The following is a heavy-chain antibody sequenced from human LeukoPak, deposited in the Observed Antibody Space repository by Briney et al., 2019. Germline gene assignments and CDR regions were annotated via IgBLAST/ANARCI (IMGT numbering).Heavy chain of an antibody. D-gene: IGHD2-15*01. CDR3: AREPIVVVVAATQGYWFDP. V-gene: IGHV4-39*07. CDR2: IYYSGST. Sequence: PSVTLSLTCTVSGGSISSSSYYWGWIRQPPGKGLEWIGSIYYSGSTYYNPSLKSRVTISVDTSKNQFSLKLSSVTAADTAVYYCAREPIVVVVAATQGYWFDPWGQGTLVTVSS. J-gene: IGHJ5*02. CDR1: GGSISSSSYY.